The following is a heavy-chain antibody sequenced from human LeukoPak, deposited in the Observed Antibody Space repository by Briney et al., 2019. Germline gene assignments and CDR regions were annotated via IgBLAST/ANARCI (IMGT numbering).Heavy chain of an antibody. V-gene: IGHV4-4*07. J-gene: IGHJ4*02. Sequence: NPSETLSLTCTVSGSSISNYYWSWIRQPPGKGLEWIGRVYTNEGTNYNPSFKSRVTLSVDKSKNQFFLRLTSVTAADTAVYYWAGRDYWGQGTLVTVSS. D-gene: IGHD1-26*01. CDR1: GSSISNYY. CDR2: VYTNEGT. CDR3: AGRDY.